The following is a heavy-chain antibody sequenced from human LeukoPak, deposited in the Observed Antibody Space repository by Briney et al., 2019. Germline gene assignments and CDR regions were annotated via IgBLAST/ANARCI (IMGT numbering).Heavy chain of an antibody. Sequence: PSETLSLTCTVSGGSISSYYWSWIRQPPGKGLEWIGYIYYSGSTNYNPSLKSRVTISVDTSKNQFSLKLSSVTAADTAVYYCARLAGVAAAAYWGQGTLVTVSS. D-gene: IGHD6-13*01. J-gene: IGHJ4*02. V-gene: IGHV4-59*08. CDR1: GGSISSYY. CDR3: ARLAGVAAAAY. CDR2: IYYSGST.